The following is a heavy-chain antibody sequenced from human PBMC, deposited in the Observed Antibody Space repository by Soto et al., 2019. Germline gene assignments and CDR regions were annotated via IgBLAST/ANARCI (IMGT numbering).Heavy chain of an antibody. CDR1: GGSISIYY. CDR2: IYNGGNT. Sequence: KTSETLSLTCTVSGGSISIYYWSWIRHSAGKGLEWTGRIYNGGNTQYNPSLKSRVTMSADTSKNQFSLRLNSVTAADTAVYYCARDGSDSYGLDVWGQGTTVTVSS. V-gene: IGHV4-4*07. D-gene: IGHD3-10*01. CDR3: ARDGSDSYGLDV. J-gene: IGHJ6*02.